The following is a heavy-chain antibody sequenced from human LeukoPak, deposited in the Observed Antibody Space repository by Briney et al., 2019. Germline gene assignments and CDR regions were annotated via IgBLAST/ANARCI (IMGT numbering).Heavy chain of an antibody. Sequence: ASVKVSCKASGYTFTGYYMRWVRQAPGQGLEWMGWINPNSGGTNFAQKFQGRVTMTRDTSISTAYMELSRLRSDDTAVYYCAREYYGRALDPWGQGTLVTVSS. CDR1: GYTFTGYY. CDR2: INPNSGGT. V-gene: IGHV1-2*02. CDR3: AREYYGRALDP. J-gene: IGHJ5*02. D-gene: IGHD2-21*01.